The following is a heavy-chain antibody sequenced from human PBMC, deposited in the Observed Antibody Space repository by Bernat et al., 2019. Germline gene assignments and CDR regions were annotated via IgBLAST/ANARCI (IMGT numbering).Heavy chain of an antibody. J-gene: IGHJ5*02. Sequence: QVQLVQSGAEVKKPGASVKVSCKASGYTFTGYYMHWVRQAPGQGLEWMGWINPNSGGTNYAQKFQGWVTMTRDTSISTAYMELSRLRSDDTAVYYCAREEKGYCSGGSCYWSNWFDPWGQGTLVTVSS. CDR3: AREEKGYCSGGSCYWSNWFDP. V-gene: IGHV1-2*04. CDR2: INPNSGGT. CDR1: GYTFTGYY. D-gene: IGHD2-15*01.